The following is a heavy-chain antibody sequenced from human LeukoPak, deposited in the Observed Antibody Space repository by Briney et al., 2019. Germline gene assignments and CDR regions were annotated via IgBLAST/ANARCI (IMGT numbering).Heavy chain of an antibody. CDR3: AVTSDAFDL. D-gene: IGHD2-2*01. V-gene: IGHV3-30*03. CDR1: GFTFSNYD. Sequence: GGSLRLSCAASGFTFSNYDIHWVRQVPGKGLEWVTVISYDGSNKYYADSVKGRFTISRDNSKNTLYLQMNSLRADDTALYYCAVTSDAFDLWGQGTMVTVSS. CDR2: ISYDGSNK. J-gene: IGHJ3*01.